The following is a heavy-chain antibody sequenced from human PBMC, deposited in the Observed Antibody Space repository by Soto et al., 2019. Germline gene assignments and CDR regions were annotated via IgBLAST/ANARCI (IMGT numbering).Heavy chain of an antibody. V-gene: IGHV1-69*02. CDR1: GGTFSSYT. CDR3: AMEYCSATSCYKDY. J-gene: IGHJ4*02. D-gene: IGHD2-2*02. Sequence: QGQLVQCGAEVKKPGSSVKDTCKASGGTFSSYTISWVRHAPEQGLEWMGRIIPILGIANYAQKFQGRVTITADKSTSTAYMELSSLRSEATAVYYCAMEYCSATSCYKDYWGQGTLVTVSS. CDR2: IIPILGIA.